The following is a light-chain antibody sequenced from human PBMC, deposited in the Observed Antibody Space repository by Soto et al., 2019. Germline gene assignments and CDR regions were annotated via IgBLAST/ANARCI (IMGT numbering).Light chain of an antibody. CDR2: GAS. Sequence: AIRMTQSPSSLSAYIGDTVAITCRASQDIGTVVAWYQQKPGRAPKVLISGASSLEYGVPSRFRGSGSRTDFTLTITSVQSEDFATYYCQHDFSYPLTFGQGTRLEMK. J-gene: IGKJ5*01. V-gene: IGKV1-8*01. CDR1: QDIGTV. CDR3: QHDFSYPLT.